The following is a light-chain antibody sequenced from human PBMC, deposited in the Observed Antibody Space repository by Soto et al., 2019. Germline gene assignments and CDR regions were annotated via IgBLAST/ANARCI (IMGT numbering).Light chain of an antibody. V-gene: IGKV3-20*01. CDR3: QDYGSSPYT. CDR2: VAS. J-gene: IGKJ2*01. CDR1: QSVSHNH. Sequence: EIVLTQSPGTLSLSPGERATLSCRASQSVSHNHLAWYQQKPGQAPRLLIYVASNRATAFPDRFSGSGSGTDFPLTISRLEPEDLAVYYCQDYGSSPYTFGQGTKLEIK.